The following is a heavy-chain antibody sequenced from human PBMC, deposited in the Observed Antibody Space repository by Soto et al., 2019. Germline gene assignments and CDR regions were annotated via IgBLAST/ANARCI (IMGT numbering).Heavy chain of an antibody. V-gene: IGHV5-51*01. D-gene: IGHD3-10*01. CDR1: GYSFTSYW. CDR2: IYPGDSDT. Sequence: PGESLKISCKGSGYSFTSYWIGWVRQMPGKGLEWMGIIYPGDSDTRYSPSFQGQATISADKSISTAYLQWSSLKASDTAMYYCARHPDYYGSGSYYKVNYYMDVWGKGTTVTVSS. CDR3: ARHPDYYGSGSYYKVNYYMDV. J-gene: IGHJ6*03.